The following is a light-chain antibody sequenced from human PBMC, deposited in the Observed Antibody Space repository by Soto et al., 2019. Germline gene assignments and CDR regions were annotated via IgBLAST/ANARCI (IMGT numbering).Light chain of an antibody. CDR3: SSCAGSNIVV. CDR2: EVS. V-gene: IGLV2-8*01. J-gene: IGLJ2*01. Sequence: QSALTQPPSASGSPGQSVTVSCTGTSSDVGAYNCVSWYQQYPGKAPKLIIYEVSQRPSGVPDRFSGSKSGNTASLTVSGLQAEDEADYYCSSCAGSNIVVFGGGNQLTVL. CDR1: SSDVGAYNC.